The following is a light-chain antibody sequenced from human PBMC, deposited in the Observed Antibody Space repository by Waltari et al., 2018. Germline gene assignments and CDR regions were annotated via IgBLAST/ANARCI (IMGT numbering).Light chain of an antibody. V-gene: IGLV2-23*02. CDR1: SSDVGRYVL. CDR3: CSYAGSSVFKVL. Sequence: QSPLTQPASVSGSPGQSITISCTGTSSDVGRYVLVSWYQQPPGKAPKLMIYEVNKRPSGVSDRFSGSKSGSTAFPTISGLQAEDEAHYYCCSYAGSSVFKVLFGGGTKLTVL. CDR2: EVN. J-gene: IGLJ2*01.